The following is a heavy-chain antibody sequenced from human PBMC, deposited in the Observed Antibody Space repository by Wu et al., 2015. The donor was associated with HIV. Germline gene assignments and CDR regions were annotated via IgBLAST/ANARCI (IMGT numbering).Heavy chain of an antibody. D-gene: IGHD3-22*01. Sequence: QVQLVQSGAEVKKPGSSVKVSCKASGGTFSSYAISWVRQAPGQGLEWMGGIIPIFGTANYAQKFQGRVTITTDESTSTAYMELSSLRSEDTAVYYCAGRVNYYDSSGYYGLDYWGQGTLVTVSS. CDR2: IIPIFGTA. V-gene: IGHV1-69*05. J-gene: IGHJ4*02. CDR3: AGRVNYYDSSGYYGLDY. CDR1: GGTFSSYA.